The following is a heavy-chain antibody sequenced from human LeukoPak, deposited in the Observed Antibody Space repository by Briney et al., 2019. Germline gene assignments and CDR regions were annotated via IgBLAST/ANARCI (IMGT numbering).Heavy chain of an antibody. Sequence: GGSLRLSCAASGFTFSSYSMNWVRQAPGKGLEWVSYISSSSSTIYYADSVKGRFTISRDNAKNSLYLQMNSLRAEDTAVYYCARDFRLIIAAADAFDIWGQGTMVTVSS. CDR2: ISSSSSTI. V-gene: IGHV3-48*04. CDR1: GFTFSSYS. J-gene: IGHJ3*02. CDR3: ARDFRLIIAAADAFDI. D-gene: IGHD6-13*01.